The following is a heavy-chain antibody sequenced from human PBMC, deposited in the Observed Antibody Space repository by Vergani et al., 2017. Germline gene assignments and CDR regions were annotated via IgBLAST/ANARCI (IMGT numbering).Heavy chain of an antibody. CDR3: TRDQFWSGYLSTDY. Sequence: QVPLVQSGAEVKKPGASVKVSCKASGYTFTSHDINWVRQSTGQGLEWMGWMNPNSGNTGYAQKFQGRVTMTMNTSISTAYMDLSSLRSEDTAVYYCTRDQFWSGYLSTDYWGQGTLVTVSS. V-gene: IGHV1-8*01. J-gene: IGHJ4*02. CDR1: GYTFTSHD. D-gene: IGHD3-3*01. CDR2: MNPNSGNT.